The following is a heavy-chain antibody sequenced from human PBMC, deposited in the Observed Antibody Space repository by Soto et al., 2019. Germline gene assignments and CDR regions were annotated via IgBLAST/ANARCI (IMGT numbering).Heavy chain of an antibody. J-gene: IGHJ6*02. Sequence: QAQLVQSGAEVKKPGASVKVSCKASGYTFTSYDINWVRQAPGQGLEWLGWMDPNSGSTGYAQNFQGRVTMTRNISINTAHMELRSLRSEDTAGFYCAGERKFDFWREGFDVWGQGATGTGSS. D-gene: IGHD3-3*01. V-gene: IGHV1-8*01. CDR2: MDPNSGST. CDR3: AGERKFDFWREGFDV. CDR1: GYTFTSYD.